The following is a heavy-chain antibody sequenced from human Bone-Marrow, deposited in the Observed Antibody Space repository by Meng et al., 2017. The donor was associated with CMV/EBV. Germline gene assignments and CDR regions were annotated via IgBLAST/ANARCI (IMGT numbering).Heavy chain of an antibody. CDR1: GYTFTSYY. CDR3: ARNIVVVPAAMDGDYYYYGMDV. V-gene: IGHV1-46*01. CDR2: INPSGGST. D-gene: IGHD2-2*01. J-gene: IGHJ6*02. Sequence: ASVKVSCKASGYTFTSYYMHWVRQAPGQGLEWMGIINPSGGSTSYAQKFQGRVTMTRDTSTSTAYMELSSLRSEDTAVYYCARNIVVVPAAMDGDYYYYGMDVWGQGTTVTVSS.